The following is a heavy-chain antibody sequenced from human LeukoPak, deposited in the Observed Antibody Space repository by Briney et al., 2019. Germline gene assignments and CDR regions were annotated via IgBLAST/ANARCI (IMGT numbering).Heavy chain of an antibody. Sequence: GGSLRLSCAASGFTFSSYSMNWVRQAPGKGLEWVSYISSSSSTIYYADSVKGRFTISRDNAKNSLYLQMNSLRAEDTAVYFCASEWLGVFDYWGQGTLVTVSS. CDR2: ISSSSSTI. D-gene: IGHD6-19*01. CDR1: GFTFSSYS. J-gene: IGHJ4*02. CDR3: ASEWLGVFDY. V-gene: IGHV3-48*01.